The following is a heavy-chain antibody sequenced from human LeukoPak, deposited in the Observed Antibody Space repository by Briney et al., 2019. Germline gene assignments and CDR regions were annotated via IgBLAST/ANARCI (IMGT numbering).Heavy chain of an antibody. D-gene: IGHD3-10*01. CDR2: IYPGDSDT. CDR1: GYKFSDYW. V-gene: IGHV5-51*01. CDR3: ARQTRDGSGSRGYSFDF. Sequence: GESLKVSCTGSGYKFSDYWIGWMRQMPGKGLEWMGIIYPGDSDTRYSPSFEGQVTISVDKSISTAYLQWSSLKASDTAMYYCARQTRDGSGSRGYSFDFWGQGTLVTVSS. J-gene: IGHJ4*02.